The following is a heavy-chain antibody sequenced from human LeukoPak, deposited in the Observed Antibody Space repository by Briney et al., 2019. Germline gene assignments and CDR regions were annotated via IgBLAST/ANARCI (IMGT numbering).Heavy chain of an antibody. CDR3: ARREMATKRAVKPADY. CDR1: GYSFPSYW. CDR2: IYPGDSDT. Sequence: GESLKTSCKGSGYSFPSYWIGWVRQMPGKGLEWMGIIYPGDSDTRYSPSFQGQVTISADKSISTAYLQWSSLKASDTAMYYCARREMATKRAVKPADYWGQGTLVTVSS. J-gene: IGHJ4*02. D-gene: IGHD5-24*01. V-gene: IGHV5-51*01.